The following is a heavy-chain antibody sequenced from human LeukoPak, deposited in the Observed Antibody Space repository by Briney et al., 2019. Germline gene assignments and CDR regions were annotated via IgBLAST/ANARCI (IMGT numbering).Heavy chain of an antibody. CDR2: ISSTGNPR. CDR3: AKMYGGTYIGN. Sequence: GGSLRLSCTGSGFNFGDYGLSWVRQAPGKGLEWVSYISSTGNPRHYAESVEGRFTISRDNAKNSLYLQMNSLRAEDTAVYYCAKMYGGTYIGNWGQGTLVTVSA. D-gene: IGHD1-26*01. J-gene: IGHJ4*02. V-gene: IGHV3-48*01. CDR1: GFNFGDYG.